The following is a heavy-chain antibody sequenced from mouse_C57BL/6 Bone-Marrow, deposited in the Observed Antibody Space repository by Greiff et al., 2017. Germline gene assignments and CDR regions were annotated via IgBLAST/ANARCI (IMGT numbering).Heavy chain of an antibody. Sequence: QVQLQPSGAELVRPGTSVKVSCKASGYAFTNYLIEWVKQRPGQGLEWIGVINPGSGGTNYNEKFKGKATLTADKSSSTAYMQLSSLTSEDSAVYFCARDYYYGSSYPFAYWGQGTLVTVSA. CDR3: ARDYYYGSSYPFAY. D-gene: IGHD1-1*01. J-gene: IGHJ3*01. V-gene: IGHV1-54*01. CDR2: INPGSGGT. CDR1: GYAFTNYL.